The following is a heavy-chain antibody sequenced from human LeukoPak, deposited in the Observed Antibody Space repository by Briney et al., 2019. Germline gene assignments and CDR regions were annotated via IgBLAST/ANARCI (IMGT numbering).Heavy chain of an antibody. CDR1: GGSISSGSYY. CDR3: ARVTSSGYYYYYMDV. D-gene: IGHD3-22*01. CDR2: IYTSGST. J-gene: IGHJ6*03. Sequence: SQTLSLTCTVSGGSISSGSYYWSWIRQPAGKGPEWIGRIYTSGSTNYNPSLKSRVTISVDTSKNQFSLKLSSVTAADTAVYYCARVTSSGYYYYYMDVWGKGTTVTVSS. V-gene: IGHV4-61*02.